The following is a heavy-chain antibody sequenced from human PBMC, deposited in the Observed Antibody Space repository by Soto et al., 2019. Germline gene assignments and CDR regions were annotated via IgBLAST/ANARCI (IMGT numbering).Heavy chain of an antibody. V-gene: IGHV1-3*01. D-gene: IGHD4-17*01. CDR1: GYTFTSYA. Sequence: VKVSCKASGYTFTSYAMHWVRQAPGQRLEWMGWINAGNGNTKYSQKFQGRVTITRDTSASTAYMELSSLRSEDTAVYYCARPYGDYVDAFDIWGQGTMVTVSS. CDR3: ARPYGDYVDAFDI. J-gene: IGHJ3*02. CDR2: INAGNGNT.